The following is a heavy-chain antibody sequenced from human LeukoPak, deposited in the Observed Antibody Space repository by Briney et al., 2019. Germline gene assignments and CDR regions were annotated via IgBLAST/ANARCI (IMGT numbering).Heavy chain of an antibody. J-gene: IGHJ4*02. V-gene: IGHV3-21*01. CDR3: ASKDVLGPFDY. CDR2: ISSSSSYI. CDR1: GSTFSSYS. Sequence: GGSLRLSCAASGSTFSSYSMNWVRQAPGKGLEWVSSISSSSSYIYYADSVKGRFTISRDNAKNSLYLQMNSLRAEDTAVYYCASKDVLGPFDYWGQGTLVTVSS.